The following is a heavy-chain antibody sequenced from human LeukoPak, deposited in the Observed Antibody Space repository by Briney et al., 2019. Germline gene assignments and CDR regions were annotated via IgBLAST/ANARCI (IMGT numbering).Heavy chain of an antibody. Sequence: ASVKVSCKASGYTFTSYDINWVRQATGQGLEWMGWMNPNSGNTGYAQKFQGRVTMTRNTSISTAYMELSSLRSEDTAVYYCARGGMRIIVQDYGGQGTLVTVSS. CDR1: GYTFTSYD. CDR3: ARGGMRIIVQDY. J-gene: IGHJ4*02. V-gene: IGHV1-8*01. D-gene: IGHD2/OR15-2a*01. CDR2: MNPNSGNT.